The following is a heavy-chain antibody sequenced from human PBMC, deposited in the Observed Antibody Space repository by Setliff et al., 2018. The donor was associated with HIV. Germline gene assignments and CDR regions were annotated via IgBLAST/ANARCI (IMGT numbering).Heavy chain of an antibody. Sequence: RASVKVSCKTSGYTFTNYGISWVRQAPGQRLEWMGWISAYDGNTNYAQKFQGRVTTTIDRSTSTAYMELRSLRSDDTAVYYCARQIFWRDYYFDYWGQGTLVTVSS. CDR3: ARQIFWRDYYFDY. J-gene: IGHJ4*02. CDR2: ISAYDGNT. V-gene: IGHV1-18*01. D-gene: IGHD3-3*01. CDR1: GYTFTNYG.